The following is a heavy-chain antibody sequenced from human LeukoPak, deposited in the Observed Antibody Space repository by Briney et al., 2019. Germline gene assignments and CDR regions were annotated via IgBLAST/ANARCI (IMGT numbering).Heavy chain of an antibody. CDR1: GFTLGHYV. D-gene: IGHD5-24*01. J-gene: IGHJ5*02. CDR3: AKDPPYGGWLPPRGFDP. Sequence: PGGSLRLSCAASGFTLGHYVMHWVRQAPGKGLEWVAVVEDDARNYGRNSYYAESVKGRFTISKDNLQNTLFLEMNSLRPEDTAIYYCAKDPPYGGWLPPRGFDPWGQGTLVTVSS. CDR2: VEDDARNYGRNS. V-gene: IGHV3-30*04.